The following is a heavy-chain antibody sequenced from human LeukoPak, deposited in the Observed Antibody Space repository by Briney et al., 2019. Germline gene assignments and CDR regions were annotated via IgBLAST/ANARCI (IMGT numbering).Heavy chain of an antibody. V-gene: IGHV3-72*01. CDR1: GFTFSDHY. CDR3: VALIRGLGY. CDR2: SRNRAHSYST. D-gene: IGHD3-10*01. Sequence: PGGSLSLSCAASGFTFSDHYMDWVRQAPGKGLDWIGRSRNRAHSYSTEYAVSVKGTFTVSRADSENSLYLQMNSLKTDDTAVYYCVALIRGLGYWGQGTLDTVSS. J-gene: IGHJ4*02.